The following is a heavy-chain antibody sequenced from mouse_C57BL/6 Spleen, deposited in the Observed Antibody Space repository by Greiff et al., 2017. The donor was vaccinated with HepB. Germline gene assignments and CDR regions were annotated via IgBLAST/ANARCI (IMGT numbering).Heavy chain of an antibody. CDR1: GFSLTSYG. Sequence: VKLVESGPGLVQPSQSLSITCTVSGFSLTSYGVHWVRQSPGKGLEWLGVIWSGGSTDYNAAFISRLSISKDNSKSQVFFKMNSLQADDTAIYYCARNTYYYGSTFMDYWGQGTSVTVSS. D-gene: IGHD1-1*01. V-gene: IGHV2-2*01. CDR2: IWSGGST. J-gene: IGHJ4*01. CDR3: ARNTYYYGSTFMDY.